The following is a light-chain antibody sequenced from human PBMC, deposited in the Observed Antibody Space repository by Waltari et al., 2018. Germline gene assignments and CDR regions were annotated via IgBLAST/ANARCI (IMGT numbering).Light chain of an antibody. CDR2: DLS. CDR3: SSFTTSSTLVV. J-gene: IGLJ2*01. CDR1: SSDIGDYNY. Sequence: QSALTQPASVSGSPGQSITISCTGTSSDIGDYNYVFWYQQYPGRAPKLIVFDLSLRPPGVSDRVSGSKSGNTASLTISALQADDEADYYCSSFTTSSTLVVFGGGTKLTVL. V-gene: IGLV2-14*03.